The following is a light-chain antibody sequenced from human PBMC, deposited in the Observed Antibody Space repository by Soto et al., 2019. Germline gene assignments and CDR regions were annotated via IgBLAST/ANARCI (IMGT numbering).Light chain of an antibody. CDR1: SSDVGGYNY. V-gene: IGLV2-14*01. J-gene: IGLJ1*01. Sequence: QSALTQPASVSGSPGQSITISCTGTSSDVGGYNYVSWYQQHPGKAPKLMIYDVSNRPSGVSNRFSGSKSGNTASLTICGLQAEDEADYYCSSYTSSSTPWVFGTGTKVTVL. CDR3: SSYTSSSTPWV. CDR2: DVS.